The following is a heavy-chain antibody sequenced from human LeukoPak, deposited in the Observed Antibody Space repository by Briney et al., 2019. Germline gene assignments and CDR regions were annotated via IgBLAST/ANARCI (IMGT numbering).Heavy chain of an antibody. CDR2: ISGSGAGT. J-gene: IGHJ4*02. D-gene: IGHD3-16*01. V-gene: IGHV3-23*01. CDR1: GFTFSSYS. CDR3: VKDLGGPTLTFGGQRGYFDY. Sequence: GGSLRLSCAASGFTFSSYSMKWVRQAPGKGLEWVSAISGSGAGTYYVDSVKGRFTISRDYSHNTLSLQMNSLRAGDSAVYYFVKDLGGPTLTFGGQRGYFDYWGQGALVTVSS.